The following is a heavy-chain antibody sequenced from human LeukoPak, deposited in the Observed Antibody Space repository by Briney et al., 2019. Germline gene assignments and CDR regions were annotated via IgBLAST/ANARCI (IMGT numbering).Heavy chain of an antibody. CDR1: GYTFSNFD. CDR2: MNPESGGT. D-gene: IGHD2-2*01. CDR3: TRAIRHQLLSDY. J-gene: IGHJ4*02. V-gene: IGHV1-8*01. Sequence: ASVKVSCKASGYTFSNFDIHWVRQATGQGPEWMGWMNPESGGTGYSQRFQGRVTMTRDSSKSTAYMELINLRFEDTAIYYCTRAIRHQLLSDYWGQGTLVTVSS.